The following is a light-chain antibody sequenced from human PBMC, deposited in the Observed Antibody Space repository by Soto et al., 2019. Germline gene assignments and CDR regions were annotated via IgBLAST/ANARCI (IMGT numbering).Light chain of an antibody. V-gene: IGLV2-14*03. CDR1: SSDIGGYNH. CDR2: DVD. J-gene: IGLJ3*02. CDR3: CAYTPRTTLSWV. Sequence: QSVLTQPTSVSGSPGQSITISCTGVSSDIGGYNHVSWYQQHHGSVPRLIIYDVDSRPVGISNRFSGSQSGNTASLSISGLQADDQADYYFCAYTPRTTLSWVFGGGTKGTVL.